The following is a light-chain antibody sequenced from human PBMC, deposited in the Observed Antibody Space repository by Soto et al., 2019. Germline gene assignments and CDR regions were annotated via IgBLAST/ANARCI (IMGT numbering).Light chain of an antibody. V-gene: IGLV2-14*03. CDR2: DVT. CDR3: SSYTSTRTYV. CDR1: GSDVGGYNY. J-gene: IGLJ1*01. Sequence: QSALTQPASVSGSPGQSITISCTGTGSDVGGYNYVSWYQQHPGTAPKLILFDVTNRPSGVSNRFSGSKSGNTASLTISGLQAEDEADFYCSSYTSTRTYVFGTGTKLTVL.